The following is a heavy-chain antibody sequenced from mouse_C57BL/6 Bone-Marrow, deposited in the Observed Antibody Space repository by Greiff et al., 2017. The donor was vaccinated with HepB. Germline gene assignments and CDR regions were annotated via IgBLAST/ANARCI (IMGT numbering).Heavy chain of an antibody. J-gene: IGHJ1*03. Sequence: QVQLKESGPGLVQPSQRLSITCTVSGFSLTSYGVHWVRQSPGKGLEWLGVIWRGGSTDYNAAFMSRLSITKDNSKSQVFFKMNSLQADDTAIYYCAKKPGRGGWYFDVWGTGTTVTVSS. CDR3: AKKPGRGGWYFDV. CDR2: IWRGGST. V-gene: IGHV2-5*01. CDR1: GFSLTSYG.